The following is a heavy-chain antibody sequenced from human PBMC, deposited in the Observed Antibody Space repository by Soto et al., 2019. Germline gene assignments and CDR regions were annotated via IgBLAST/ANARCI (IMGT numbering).Heavy chain of an antibody. J-gene: IGHJ4*02. CDR1: GYTFTSYG. D-gene: IGHD2-21*01. CDR3: ARVSSCGQQFGY. CDR2: ISAYNGNT. Sequence: QVQLVQSGAEVKKPGASVKVSCKASGYTFTSYGISWVRQAPGQGLEWMGWISAYNGNTNYAQKLQGRVTMTTDTDTSRADMGVKSLRSDDTAVYCRARVSSCGQQFGYWGQGTLVTVSS. V-gene: IGHV1-18*01.